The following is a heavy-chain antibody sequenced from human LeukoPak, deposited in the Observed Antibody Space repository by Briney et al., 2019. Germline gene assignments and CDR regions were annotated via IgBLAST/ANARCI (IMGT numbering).Heavy chain of an antibody. V-gene: IGHV3-30*04. J-gene: IGHJ6*03. Sequence: GGSLRLSCAASGFTFSSYGMHWVRQAPGKGLEWVAVISYDGSDKYYADSVKGRFTISRDNSMNTLYLEMNSLRAEDTAVYYCARVPSSGWLYYYYYYYMDVWGKGTTVTVSS. CDR1: GFTFSSYG. CDR2: ISYDGSDK. D-gene: IGHD6-19*01. CDR3: ARVPSSGWLYYYYYYYMDV.